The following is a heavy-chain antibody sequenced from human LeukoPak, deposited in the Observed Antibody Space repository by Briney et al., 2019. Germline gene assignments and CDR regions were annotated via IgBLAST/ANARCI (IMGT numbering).Heavy chain of an antibody. CDR2: IIPIFGIA. CDR1: GGTFSSYA. J-gene: IGHJ4*02. D-gene: IGHD6-19*01. CDR3: ARAPDEGSGWYYFDY. V-gene: IGHV1-69*04. Sequence: SVKVSCKASGGTFSSYAISWVRQASGQGLEWMGRIIPIFGIANYAQKFQGRVTITADKSTSTAYMELSSLRSEDTAVYYCARAPDEGSGWYYFDYWGQGTLVTVSS.